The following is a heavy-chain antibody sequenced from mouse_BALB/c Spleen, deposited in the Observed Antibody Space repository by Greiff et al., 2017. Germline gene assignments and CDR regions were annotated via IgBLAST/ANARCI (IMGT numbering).Heavy chain of an antibody. CDR3: VRAYYGNYLAFAY. Sequence: QVQLKESGPGLVAPSQSLSITCTVSGFSLTSYDISWIRQPPGKGLEWLGVIWTGGGTNYNSAFMSRLSISKDNSKSQVFLKMNSLQTDDTAIYYCVRAYYGNYLAFAYWGQGTLVTVSA. CDR2: IWTGGGT. V-gene: IGHV2-9-2*01. CDR1: GFSLTSYD. J-gene: IGHJ3*01. D-gene: IGHD2-10*01.